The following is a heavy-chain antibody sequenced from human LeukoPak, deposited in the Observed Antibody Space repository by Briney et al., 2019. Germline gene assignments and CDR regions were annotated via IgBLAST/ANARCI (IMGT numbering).Heavy chain of an antibody. V-gene: IGHV3-9*01. CDR1: GFTFDDYA. J-gene: IGHJ3*02. CDR2: ISWNSGSI. Sequence: GGSLRLSCAASGFTFDDYAMHWVRQAPGKGLEWVSGISWNSGSIGYADSVKGRFTISRDNAKNSLHLQMNSLRAEDTALYYCAKLQPAAHDAFDIWGQGTMVTVSS. CDR3: AKLQPAAHDAFDI. D-gene: IGHD6-13*01.